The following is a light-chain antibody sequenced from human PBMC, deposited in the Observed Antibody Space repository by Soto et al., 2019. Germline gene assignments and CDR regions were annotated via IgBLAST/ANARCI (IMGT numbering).Light chain of an antibody. J-gene: IGKJ4*01. CDR1: QSLLHSNGYSY. Sequence: DIVMTQSPLSLPVTPGEPASISCRSSQSLLHSNGYSYLDWYLQKPGQSPQLLIYLGSNRASGVPDRFSGSGSGTDFTLKISRVEAEDVGVYYCMQALQTPITFGGGTKVDIK. CDR3: MQALQTPIT. V-gene: IGKV2-28*01. CDR2: LGS.